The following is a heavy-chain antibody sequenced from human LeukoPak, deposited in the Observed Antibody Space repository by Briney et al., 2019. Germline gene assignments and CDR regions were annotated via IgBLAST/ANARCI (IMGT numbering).Heavy chain of an antibody. CDR2: IHHRGTT. Sequence: SETLSLTCIVSGGSISTNTYYWGWIRLPPGKGLEWIGEIHHRGTTYYNPSLRSRVTLSVDTSKNQFSLRLTSVPAADTAVYYCARVTYNGYQHFDYWGQGNLVTVS. CDR3: ARVTYNGYQHFDY. D-gene: IGHD3-10*01. J-gene: IGHJ4*02. CDR1: GGSISTNTYY. V-gene: IGHV4-39*07.